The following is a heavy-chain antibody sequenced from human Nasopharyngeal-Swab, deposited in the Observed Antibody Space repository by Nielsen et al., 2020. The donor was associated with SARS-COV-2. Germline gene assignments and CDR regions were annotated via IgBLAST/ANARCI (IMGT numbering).Heavy chain of an antibody. J-gene: IGHJ5*01. V-gene: IGHV3-30-3*01. D-gene: IGHD3-10*01. CDR2: ISYDGSNK. CDR3: ARDWAHYYGSGAPLLWWFDP. Sequence: GGSLRLSCAASGFTFSSYAMHWVRQAPGKGLEWVAVISYDGSNKYYADSVKGRFTISRDNSKNTLYLQMNSLRAEDTAVYYCARDWAHYYGSGAPLLWWFDPWGQGTLVTVSS. CDR1: GFTFSSYA.